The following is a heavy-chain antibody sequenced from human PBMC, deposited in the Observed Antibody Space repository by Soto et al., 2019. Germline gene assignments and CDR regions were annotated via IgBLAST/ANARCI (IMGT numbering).Heavy chain of an antibody. D-gene: IGHD3-22*01. CDR3: AHRGYYYDSSGYYYGFDY. CDR2: IYWDEYK. V-gene: IGHV2-5*02. J-gene: IGHJ4*02. Sequence: QITLKESGPTLVKPTQTLTLTCTFSGFSLSTSGVGVGWIRQPPGKALEWLALIYWDEYKRYSPSLKSKLTINKDTIKIQVVLTMTNRDPVDTATYYCAHRGYYYDSSGYYYGFDYWGQGTLVTVSS. CDR1: GFSLSTSGVG.